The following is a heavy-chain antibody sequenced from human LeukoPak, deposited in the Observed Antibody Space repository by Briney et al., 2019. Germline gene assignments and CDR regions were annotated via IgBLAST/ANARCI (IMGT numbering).Heavy chain of an antibody. J-gene: IGHJ4*02. D-gene: IGHD3-10*01. CDR1: GFTFRSYG. V-gene: IGHV3-30*19. CDR3: ARFPLYYYGSGSEGF. CDR2: ISYDGNYT. Sequence: GGSLRLSCAASGFTFRSYGMHWVRQAPGKGLQWVTLISYDGNYTSYADSVKGRFTISRDNSKNTLYLQMNSLRAEDTAVYYCARFPLYYYGSGSEGFWGQGTLVTVSS.